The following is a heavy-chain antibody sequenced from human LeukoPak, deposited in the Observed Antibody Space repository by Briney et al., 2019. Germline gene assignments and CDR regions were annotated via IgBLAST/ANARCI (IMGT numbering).Heavy chain of an antibody. D-gene: IGHD3-10*01. Sequence: ASVKVSCKASGYTFKSYDINWVRQATGQGLEWMGWMNPNSGNTGYAQKFQGRVTMTRNTSTSTAYMELSSLRPEDTAMYYCARKFYYGSGIDYWGQGTLVTVSS. V-gene: IGHV1-8*01. J-gene: IGHJ4*02. CDR3: ARKFYYGSGIDY. CDR1: GYTFKSYD. CDR2: MNPNSGNT.